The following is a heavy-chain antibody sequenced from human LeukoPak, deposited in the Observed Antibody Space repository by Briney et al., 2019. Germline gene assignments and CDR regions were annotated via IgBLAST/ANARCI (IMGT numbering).Heavy chain of an antibody. Sequence: GGSLRLSCAASGFTFSSYAMTWVRQAPGKGLEWVSTFSSSGGSTYYADSVKGRFTISRDSSKNTLFLQMNSLRAEDTAVYYCAKYCSGGNCYSGLYWGQGTLVTVS. D-gene: IGHD2-15*01. J-gene: IGHJ4*02. V-gene: IGHV3-23*01. CDR1: GFTFSSYA. CDR3: AKYCSGGNCYSGLY. CDR2: FSSSGGST.